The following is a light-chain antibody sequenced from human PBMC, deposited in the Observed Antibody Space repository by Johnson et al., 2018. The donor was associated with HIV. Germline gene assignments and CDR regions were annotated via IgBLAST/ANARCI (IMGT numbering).Light chain of an antibody. V-gene: IGLV1-51*02. CDR3: GTWGGV. CDR2: ENH. J-gene: IGLJ1*01. Sequence: SALTQPPSLSAAPGQRVTISCSGSSSNIGNNYVSWYQQLLGTAPRLLVYENHRRPSGIPDRFSGSKSGTSATLGITGLQTGDEADYYCGTWGGVFGTGTKVTVL. CDR1: SSNIGNNY.